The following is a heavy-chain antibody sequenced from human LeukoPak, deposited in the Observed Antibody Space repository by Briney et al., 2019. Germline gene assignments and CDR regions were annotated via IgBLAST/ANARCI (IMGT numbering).Heavy chain of an antibody. Sequence: GGSLRLSCADSGFLFSDFIDHTMVWVRQAPGKGLEWVSYISSSSTSISYADSVRGRFSISRDNAQRSLYLHMNSLRDEDTAVYYCAREISALGNYFDSWGQGTLVTVSS. D-gene: IGHD7-27*01. CDR3: AREISALGNYFDS. CDR1: GFLFSDFIDHT. V-gene: IGHV3-21*01. J-gene: IGHJ4*02. CDR2: ISSSSTSI.